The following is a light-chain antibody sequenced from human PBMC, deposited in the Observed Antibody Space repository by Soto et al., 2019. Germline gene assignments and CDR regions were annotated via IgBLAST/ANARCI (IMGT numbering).Light chain of an antibody. CDR2: AAS. CDR1: QGISSY. V-gene: IGKV1-8*01. CDR3: QQYYSYPIT. Sequence: IPMTQSPGTLSASVGDRVTITCRASQGISSYLAWYQQKPGKAPKLLIYAASTLQSGVPSRFSGSGSGTDFTLTISCLQSEDFATYYCQQYYSYPITFGQGTRLEIK. J-gene: IGKJ5*01.